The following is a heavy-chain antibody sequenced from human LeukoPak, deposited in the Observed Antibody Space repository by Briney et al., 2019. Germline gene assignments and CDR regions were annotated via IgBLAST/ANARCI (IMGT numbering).Heavy chain of an antibody. CDR3: ARHGWRYSSGHDQ. Sequence: SETLSLTCTVSGGSISSFYWSWIRQPPGKGLEWIGYIYDGGRTNYNPSLKGRVTISVDTSKNQLSLKLSSVTAADTAVYYCARHGWRYSSGHDQWGQGTLVTVSS. V-gene: IGHV4-59*08. D-gene: IGHD6-19*01. CDR1: GGSISSFY. CDR2: IYDGGRT. J-gene: IGHJ4*02.